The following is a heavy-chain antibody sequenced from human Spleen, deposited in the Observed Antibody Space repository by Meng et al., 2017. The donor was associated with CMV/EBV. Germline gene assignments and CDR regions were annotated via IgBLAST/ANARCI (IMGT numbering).Heavy chain of an antibody. CDR3: ATGSSSSRLTWYFDV. J-gene: IGHJ2*01. V-gene: IGHV3-33*01. D-gene: IGHD6-6*01. CDR1: GCRFNSYG. Sequence: SGCRFNSYGMHWVRQAPGKGLEWVAVIWDDGTNKYYADSVKGRFTISRDKSKNTPYLQMKSLRAEDMAVYYCATGSSSSRLTWYFDVWGRGTLVTVSS. CDR2: IWDDGTNK.